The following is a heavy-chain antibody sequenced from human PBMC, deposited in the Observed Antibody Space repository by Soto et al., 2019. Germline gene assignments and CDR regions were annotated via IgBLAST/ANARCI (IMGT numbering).Heavy chain of an antibody. J-gene: IGHJ6*02. CDR1: GGSISRGGGNY. V-gene: IGHV4-31*02. CDR3: ARESGGRDYYYHDIDV. Sequence: SQSLSLTWTVSGGSISRGGGNYFSWIRQGPGKGLEWIGCIYFSGNTYYDPSLKSRISISVDTSKNQCSLKQASVTSADTAVSSCARESGGRDYYYHDIDVWGQGTTVTVSS. D-gene: IGHD3-10*01. CDR2: IYFSGNT.